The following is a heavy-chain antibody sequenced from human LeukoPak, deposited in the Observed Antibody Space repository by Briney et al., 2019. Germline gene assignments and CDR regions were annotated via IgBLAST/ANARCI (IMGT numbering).Heavy chain of an antibody. Sequence: SETLSLTCTVSGGSISSYYWSWIRQPAGKGLEWIGRIYTSGSTNYNPSLMSRVTMSVDTSKNQFSLKLSSVTAADTAVYYCARDSAGVQWLVQNWFDPWGQGTLVTVSS. CDR1: GGSISSYY. J-gene: IGHJ5*02. CDR3: ARDSAGVQWLVQNWFDP. CDR2: IYTSGST. D-gene: IGHD6-19*01. V-gene: IGHV4-4*07.